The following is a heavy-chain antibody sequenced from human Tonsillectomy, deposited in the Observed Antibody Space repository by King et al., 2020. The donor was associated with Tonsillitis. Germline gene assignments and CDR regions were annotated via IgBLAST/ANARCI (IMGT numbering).Heavy chain of an antibody. J-gene: IGHJ6*02. Sequence: VQLVESGGGLVKPGRSLRLSCTASGFTFGDYTMSWFRQAPGRGLEWVGVIRSKAYGGTTEYAASVKGRFTISGDDSKSIAYLQMNSLKTEDTAVFYCTRVVFWSGSYSGGMDVWGQGTTVTVSS. CDR3: TRVVFWSGSYSGGMDV. CDR1: GFTFGDYT. D-gene: IGHD3-3*01. V-gene: IGHV3-49*05. CDR2: IRSKAYGGTT.